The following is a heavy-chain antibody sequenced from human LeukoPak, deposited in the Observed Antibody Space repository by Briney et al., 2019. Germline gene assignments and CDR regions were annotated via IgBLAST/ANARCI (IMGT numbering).Heavy chain of an antibody. CDR3: ARLPFRRQRYFDWQHYYFDY. D-gene: IGHD3-9*01. V-gene: IGHV4-59*01. CDR1: GGSISSYY. CDR2: IYYSGST. Sequence: PSETLSLTCTVSGGSISSYYWSWIRQPPGKGLEWIGYIYYSGSTNYNPSLKSRVTISVDTSKNQFSLNLSSVTAADTAVYYCARLPFRRQRYFDWQHYYFDYWGQGTLVTVSS. J-gene: IGHJ4*02.